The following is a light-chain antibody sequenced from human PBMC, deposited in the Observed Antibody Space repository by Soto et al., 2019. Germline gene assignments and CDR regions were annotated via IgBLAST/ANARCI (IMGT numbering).Light chain of an antibody. CDR3: QQLKSYPLT. V-gene: IGKV1-9*01. J-gene: IGKJ4*01. Sequence: DIQLTQSPSFLSASVGDRVTITCRATQGISTYLAWYQQKPGKAPKLLIYAASTLQSGVPPRFSGRGAGTEFTLTISSLQPEDFATYYCQQLKSYPLTFGGGTKVEIK. CDR1: QGISTY. CDR2: AAS.